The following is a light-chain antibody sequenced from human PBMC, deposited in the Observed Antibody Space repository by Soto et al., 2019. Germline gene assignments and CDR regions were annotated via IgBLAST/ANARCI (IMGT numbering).Light chain of an antibody. J-gene: IGKJ1*01. CDR2: GAS. CDR1: QSVSSN. Sequence: EIGLTQSPGTLSLSPGERVTLSCRASQSVSSNLDWYQQKSGQSPRLLIYGASTRATGIPDRISGSGSRTDVPLTTSRLEAEDFAVYYSHHYDATMWTFGQGTKLEIK. V-gene: IGKV3-20*01. CDR3: HHYDATMWT.